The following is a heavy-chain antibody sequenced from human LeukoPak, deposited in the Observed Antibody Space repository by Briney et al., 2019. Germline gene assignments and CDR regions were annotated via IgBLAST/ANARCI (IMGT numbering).Heavy chain of an antibody. CDR3: ARDPTDYDILTGYPDY. D-gene: IGHD3-9*01. J-gene: IGHJ4*02. V-gene: IGHV1-46*01. CDR2: INPSGGST. Sequence: ASVKVSCKASGYTFTSYYMHWVRQAPGQGLEWMGIINPSGGSTSYAQKFQGRVTMTRDTSTSTVYMELSSLRSEDTAVYYCARDPTDYDILTGYPDYWGQGTLVTVSS. CDR1: GYTFTSYY.